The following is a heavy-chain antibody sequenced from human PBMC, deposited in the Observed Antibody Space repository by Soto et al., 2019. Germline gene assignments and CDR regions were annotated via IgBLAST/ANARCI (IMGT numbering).Heavy chain of an antibody. CDR2: INHSGRA. Sequence: RSLTCAVYGGSFSGDHWSWIRQPPGKGLEWIGEINHSGRANYNPPLKSRVTISVDMSKKQISLKVNSVTAADTAVYYCARRYCSSTSCLAGFDPWGRGTLVTVSS. J-gene: IGHJ5*02. V-gene: IGHV4-34*01. CDR3: ARRYCSSTSCLAGFDP. D-gene: IGHD2-2*01. CDR1: GGSFSGDH.